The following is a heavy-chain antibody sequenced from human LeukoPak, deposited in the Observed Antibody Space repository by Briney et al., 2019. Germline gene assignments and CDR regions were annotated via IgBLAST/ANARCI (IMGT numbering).Heavy chain of an antibody. CDR1: GFTFSSYW. V-gene: IGHV3-7*01. D-gene: IGHD4-11*01. CDR2: IKQDGSEK. CDR3: ARDPYKQNEYRNYGGFDV. J-gene: IGHJ3*01. Sequence: GGSLRLSCAASGFTFSSYWMSWVRQAPGKGLEWVANIKQDGSEKYYVDSVKGRFTISRDNAKNSLYLEMTSLRAEDTALFYCARDPYKQNEYRNYGGFDVWGQGTMVTVSS.